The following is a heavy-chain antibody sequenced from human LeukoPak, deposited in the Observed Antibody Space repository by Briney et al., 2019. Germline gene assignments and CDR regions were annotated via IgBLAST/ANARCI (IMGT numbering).Heavy chain of an antibody. CDR2: IQNTGGT. J-gene: IGHJ4*02. Sequence: SETLSLTCGVSGYSISSGYYWGWIRQPPGKGLEWIGYIQNTGGTNYNPSLNSRVSISKDTSKNQFSLQVRSVTAADTAVYYCVKHGSGWSFDYWGQGTLVTVSS. CDR3: VKHGSGWSFDY. D-gene: IGHD6-19*01. CDR1: GYSISSGYY. V-gene: IGHV4-38-2*01.